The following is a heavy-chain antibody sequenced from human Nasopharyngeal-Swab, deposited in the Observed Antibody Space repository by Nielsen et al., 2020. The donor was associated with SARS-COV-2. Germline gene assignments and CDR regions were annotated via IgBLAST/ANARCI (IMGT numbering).Heavy chain of an antibody. J-gene: IGHJ4*02. V-gene: IGHV3-53*01. CDR2: IYSGGST. CDR3: ARGISSSLY. Sequence: VRQAPGKGLEWVSVIYSGGSTYYADSVKGRFTISRGNSKNTLYLQMNSLRAEDTAVYYCARGISSSLYWGQGTLVTVSS. D-gene: IGHD6-6*01.